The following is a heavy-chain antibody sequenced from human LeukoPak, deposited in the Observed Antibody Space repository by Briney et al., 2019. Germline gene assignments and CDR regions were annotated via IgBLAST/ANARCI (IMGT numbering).Heavy chain of an antibody. Sequence: PGGSLRLSCAASGFTFSSYAMHWVRQAPGKGLEYVSAISSNGGSTYYANSVKGRFTISRDNSKNTLYLQMGSLRAEDMAVYYCASGGITMVRGVRLSFDYWGQGTLVTVSS. CDR2: ISSNGGST. J-gene: IGHJ4*02. CDR3: ASGGITMVRGVRLSFDY. D-gene: IGHD3-10*01. V-gene: IGHV3-64*01. CDR1: GFTFSSYA.